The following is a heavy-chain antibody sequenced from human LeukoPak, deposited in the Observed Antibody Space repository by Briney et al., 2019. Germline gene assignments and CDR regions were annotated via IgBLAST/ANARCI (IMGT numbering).Heavy chain of an antibody. D-gene: IGHD2-15*01. CDR2: IYYSENT. CDR3: ARETCSGGSCYAGEDAFDI. J-gene: IGHJ3*02. V-gene: IGHV4-59*01. Sequence: SETLSLTCTVSGGSISSYYWSWVRQPPGKGLEWLGYIYYSENTNYNPSLKSRVTISVDTSKNQFSLKLTSVTAADTAMYYCARETCSGGSCYAGEDAFDIWGLGTMVTVSS. CDR1: GGSISSYY.